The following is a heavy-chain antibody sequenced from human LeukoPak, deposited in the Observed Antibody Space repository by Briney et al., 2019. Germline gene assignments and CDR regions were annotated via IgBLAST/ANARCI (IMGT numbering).Heavy chain of an antibody. D-gene: IGHD1-14*01. J-gene: IGHJ4*02. CDR2: IYHSGST. Sequence: SETLSLTCTVSGYSISSGYYWGWIRQPPGKGLEWIGSIYHSGSTYYNPSLKSRVTISVDTSKNQFSLKLSSVTAADTAVYYCARLPPFDYWGQGTLVTVSS. V-gene: IGHV4-38-2*02. CDR3: ARLPPFDY. CDR1: GYSISSGYY.